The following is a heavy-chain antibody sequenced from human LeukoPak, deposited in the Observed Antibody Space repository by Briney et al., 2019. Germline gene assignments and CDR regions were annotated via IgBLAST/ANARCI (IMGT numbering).Heavy chain of an antibody. D-gene: IGHD3-10*01. CDR2: ISGDGGYT. CDR3: AKGGDYYGASFDF. V-gene: IGHV3-23*01. CDR1: GFTFSNYA. Sequence: PGGSLRLSCAASGFTFSNYAMTWVRQAPGKGLEWVSRISGDGGYTYYADSVKGRFTISRDNSKNTVYVEMNSLRGEDTAIYYCAKGGDYYGASFDFWGQGTLVTVSS. J-gene: IGHJ4*02.